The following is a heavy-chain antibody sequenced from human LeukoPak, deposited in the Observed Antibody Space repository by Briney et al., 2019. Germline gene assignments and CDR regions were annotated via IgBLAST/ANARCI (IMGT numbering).Heavy chain of an antibody. Sequence: GGSLRLSCAASGFTFSSYAMSWVRQAPGKGLEWVSAISGSGGSAYYADSVKGRYTIPRDNSKNTLYLQMNSLRAEDTAVYYCAKGRYYFDYWGQGTLVTVSS. J-gene: IGHJ4*02. CDR2: ISGSGGSA. V-gene: IGHV3-23*01. CDR3: AKGRYYFDY. CDR1: GFTFSSYA. D-gene: IGHD2-2*01.